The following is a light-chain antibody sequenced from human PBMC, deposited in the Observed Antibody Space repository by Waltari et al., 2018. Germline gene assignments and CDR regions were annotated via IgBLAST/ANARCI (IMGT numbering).Light chain of an antibody. J-gene: IGKJ1*01. CDR1: QDISSY. CDR2: AAS. Sequence: DIQMTQSPSSLSASVGDRVPITCQASQDISSYLNWYQQKPGKAPKLLISAASNLETGVPSRFSGSRSGTDFSFTITSLQSEDIATYYCQQYADLPWTFGQGTKVEIK. V-gene: IGKV1-33*01. CDR3: QQYADLPWT.